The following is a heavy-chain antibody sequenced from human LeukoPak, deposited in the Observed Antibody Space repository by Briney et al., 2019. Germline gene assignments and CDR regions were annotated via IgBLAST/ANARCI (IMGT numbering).Heavy chain of an antibody. D-gene: IGHD1-26*01. J-gene: IGHJ4*02. CDR3: ARDKGVERLGGVYFDS. V-gene: IGHV4-4*07. Sequence: SETLSLTCTVSGDSLNTYYWDWIRQPAGKGLEWIGRTHHSGATNYNPSLKSRVTMSVDTSKNQFSLILRSVTAADTAVYYCARDKGVERLGGVYFDSWGQGTLVIVSS. CDR2: THHSGAT. CDR1: GDSLNTYY.